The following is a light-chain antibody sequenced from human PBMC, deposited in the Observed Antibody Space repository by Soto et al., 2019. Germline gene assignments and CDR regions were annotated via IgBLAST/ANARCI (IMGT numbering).Light chain of an antibody. CDR2: NDN. J-gene: IGLJ2*01. CDR1: DSNIGSNT. V-gene: IGLV1-44*01. CDR3: AAWDNRLNGPI. Sequence: QSVLTQPPSASGTPRQRVTISCSGGDSNIGSNTVNWYQQLPGTAPKLVIYNDNKRPSGVPDRISGSKSDTSASLAISGLQSGDEAAYYCAAWDNRLNGPIFGGGTKLTVL.